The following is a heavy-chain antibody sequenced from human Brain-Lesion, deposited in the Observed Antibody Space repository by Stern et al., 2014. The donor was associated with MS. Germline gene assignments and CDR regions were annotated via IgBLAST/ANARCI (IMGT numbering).Heavy chain of an antibody. CDR2: IYYRGST. D-gene: IGHD3-10*01. CDR3: AKLWLGELPESPFDY. J-gene: IGHJ4*02. Sequence: VQLLESGPGLVKPSETLSLTCTVSGGSISSSSYYWGWIRQPPGKGLEWIGSIYYRGSTYYNPSLKSRVTISMATSKNQFSMGRGSVTAADTAVYFCAKLWLGELPESPFDYWGQGTLVTVSS. CDR1: GGSISSSSYY. V-gene: IGHV4-39*01.